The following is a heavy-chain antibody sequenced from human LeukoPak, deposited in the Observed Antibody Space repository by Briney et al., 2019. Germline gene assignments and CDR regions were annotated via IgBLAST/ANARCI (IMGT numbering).Heavy chain of an antibody. CDR2: VSPKSGGT. Sequence: ASVKVSCKTSGFTFTDYYIQWVRQAPGQRLEWMGWVSPKSGGTTYALKFQGRVTMTRDTSISTAYLELSRLRSDDTAVYYCARDPLEGLVLPKAFDIWGQGAMVTVSS. D-gene: IGHD3-3*01. CDR1: GFTFTDYY. CDR3: ARDPLEGLVLPKAFDI. J-gene: IGHJ3*02. V-gene: IGHV1-2*02.